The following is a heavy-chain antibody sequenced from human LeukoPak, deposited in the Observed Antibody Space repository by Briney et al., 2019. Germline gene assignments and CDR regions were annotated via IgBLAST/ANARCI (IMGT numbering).Heavy chain of an antibody. D-gene: IGHD2-15*01. CDR1: GYSFTSYW. V-gene: IGHV5-51*01. Sequence: GESLKISCKGSGYSFTSYWIGWVRQMPGKGLEWMGIIYPGDSDTRYSPSFQGQVTISADKSISTAYLQWSSLKASDTAMYYCARQDCSGGSCYSGHDAFDIWGQGTMVTVSS. J-gene: IGHJ3*02. CDR2: IYPGDSDT. CDR3: ARQDCSGGSCYSGHDAFDI.